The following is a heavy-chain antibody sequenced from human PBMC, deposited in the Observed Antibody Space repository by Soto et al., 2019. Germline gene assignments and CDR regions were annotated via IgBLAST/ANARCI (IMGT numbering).Heavy chain of an antibody. J-gene: IGHJ6*02. CDR1: GGSINNYY. V-gene: IGHV4-59*01. CDR3: ARGRVPGYV. Sequence: TSETLSLTCAVSGGSINNYYWSWIRQPPGKGLEWIGCIYYTGSTNYNPSLKSRVTISLDTSKNQFSLKLSSVTAADTAVYYCARGRVPGYVRGQGTTVTVSS. D-gene: IGHD7-27*01. CDR2: IYYTGST.